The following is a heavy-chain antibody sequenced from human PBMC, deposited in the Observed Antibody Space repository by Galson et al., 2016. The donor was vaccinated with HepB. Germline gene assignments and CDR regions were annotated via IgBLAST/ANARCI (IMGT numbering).Heavy chain of an antibody. CDR2: IRSKANSYAT. V-gene: IGHV3-73*01. J-gene: IGHJ3*01. D-gene: IGHD3-16*01. CDR1: GFTFSGAV. Sequence: SLRLSCAASGFTFSGAVMHWVRQTPGKGLEWVGRIRSKANSYATAYAASLKGRFTISRDDSKNTAYLQMNSLKTEDTAVYYCAFSTYDYLRQGDALDVWGQGTMVTVSS. CDR3: AFSTYDYLRQGDALDV.